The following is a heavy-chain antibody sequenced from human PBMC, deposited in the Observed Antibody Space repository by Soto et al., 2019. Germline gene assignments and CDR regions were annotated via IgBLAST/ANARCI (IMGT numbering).Heavy chain of an antibody. V-gene: IGHV4-59*08. CDR2: IYYSGST. J-gene: IGHJ3*02. D-gene: IGHD3-10*01. CDR3: ARRPMVRGVESLYAFDI. Sequence: PSETLSLTCTVSGGSISSYYWSWIRQPPGKGLEWIGYIYYSGSTNYNPSLKSRATISVDTSKNQFSLKLSSVTAADTAVYYCARRPMVRGVESLYAFDIWGQGTMVT. CDR1: GGSISSYY.